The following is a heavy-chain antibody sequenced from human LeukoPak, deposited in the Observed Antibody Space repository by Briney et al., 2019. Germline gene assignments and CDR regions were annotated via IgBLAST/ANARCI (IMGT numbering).Heavy chain of an antibody. J-gene: IGHJ4*02. D-gene: IGHD3-22*01. CDR1: GYTFTGYY. Sequence: ASVKVSCKASGYTFTGYYMHWVRQAPGQGLERMGWINPNSGGTNYAQKFQGRVTMTRDTSISTAYMELSRLRSDDTAVYYCARDPRDFYYDSSGYTGTRYAFDYWGQGTLVTVSS. CDR2: INPNSGGT. V-gene: IGHV1-2*02. CDR3: ARDPRDFYYDSSGYTGTRYAFDY.